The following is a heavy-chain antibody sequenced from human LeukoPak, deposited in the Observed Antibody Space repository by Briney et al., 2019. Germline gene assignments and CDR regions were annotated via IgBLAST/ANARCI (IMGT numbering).Heavy chain of an antibody. Sequence: PGGSLRLSCAASGFTFSTYSMGWVRQAPGKGLEWVSVISAADGDNTYYADSVKGRFSISRDNSNYTLHLQMNSLRAEDTAVFYCAKFKGHYYYDSSGYCDNWGQGTLVTVSS. CDR2: ISAADGDNT. D-gene: IGHD3-22*01. CDR1: GFTFSTYS. CDR3: AKFKGHYYYDSSGYCDN. J-gene: IGHJ4*02. V-gene: IGHV3-23*01.